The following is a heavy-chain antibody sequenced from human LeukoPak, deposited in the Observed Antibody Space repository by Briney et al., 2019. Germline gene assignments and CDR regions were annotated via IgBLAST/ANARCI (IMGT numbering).Heavy chain of an antibody. J-gene: IGHJ4*02. CDR2: IYSGGGT. CDR1: GFTVSKKY. Sequence: GGSLRLSCAPSGFTVSKKYMTWARRAPGKALEWVSSIYSGGGTYYADSVKGRFTISRDNSKNTLNLQMNSLRTEDTAVYYCATEAGVDWGQGTLVTVSS. V-gene: IGHV3-66*01. D-gene: IGHD6-13*01. CDR3: ATEAGVD.